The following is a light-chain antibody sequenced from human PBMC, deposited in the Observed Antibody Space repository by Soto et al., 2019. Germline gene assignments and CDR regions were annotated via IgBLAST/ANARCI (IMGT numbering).Light chain of an antibody. Sequence: QSALTQPPSASGTPGQSLTISCAGSSSNIGSHYVYWYQHLPGTAPKLLIFRDGQRPSGVPDRFFGSKSGTSASLAISGLRSEDEAHYYCAVCDASLTGWVFGGVTKVTVL. CDR3: AVCDASLTGWV. CDR1: SSNIGSHY. V-gene: IGLV1-47*01. J-gene: IGLJ3*02. CDR2: RDG.